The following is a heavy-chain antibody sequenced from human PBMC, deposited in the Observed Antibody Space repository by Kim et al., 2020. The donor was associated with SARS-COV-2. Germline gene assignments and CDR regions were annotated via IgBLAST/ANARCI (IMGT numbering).Heavy chain of an antibody. V-gene: IGHV1-46*01. D-gene: IGHD1-26*01. Sequence: TSYTQTFQGRVTMTRDTSTSTVYMELSSLRSEDTAVYYCARQNSGSYYGYWGQGTLVTVSS. CDR2: T. CDR3: ARQNSGSYYGY. J-gene: IGHJ4*02.